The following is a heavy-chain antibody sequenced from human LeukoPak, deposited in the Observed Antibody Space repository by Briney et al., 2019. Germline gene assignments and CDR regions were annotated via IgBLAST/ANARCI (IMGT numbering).Heavy chain of an antibody. CDR3: ARAYLGRNTPFDY. CDR1: GYTFTGYY. V-gene: IGHV1-2*06. Sequence: ASVKVSCKASGYTFTGYYMHWVRQAPGQGLEWMGRINPNSGGTNYAQKFQGRVTMTRDTSISTAYMELSRLRSDDTAVYYCARAYLGRNTPFDYWGQGTLVTVSS. CDR2: INPNSGGT. D-gene: IGHD1/OR15-1a*01. J-gene: IGHJ4*02.